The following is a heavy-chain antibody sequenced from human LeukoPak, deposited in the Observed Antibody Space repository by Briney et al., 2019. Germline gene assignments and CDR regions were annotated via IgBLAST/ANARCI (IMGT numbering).Heavy chain of an antibody. CDR3: ARTPARSGWAYYFDY. J-gene: IGHJ4*02. CDR2: IYHTAAT. D-gene: IGHD6-19*01. V-gene: IGHV4-4*09. Sequence: SETLSLTCAVSGDSIRSDRWNWIRQIPGKGLEWIGYIYHTAATNYNHSFRTRVTMSLDTSNNQFSLRLTSVTAADTAVYYCARTPARSGWAYYFDYWGQGALVTVSS. CDR1: GDSIRSDR.